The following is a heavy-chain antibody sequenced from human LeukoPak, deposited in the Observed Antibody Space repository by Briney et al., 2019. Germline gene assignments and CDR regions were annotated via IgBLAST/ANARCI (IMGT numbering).Heavy chain of an antibody. CDR1: GFTVSSNY. CDR2: IYSGGST. Sequence: AGGSLRLSCAAFGFTVSSNYMSWVRQAPGKGLEWVSVIYSGGSTYYADSVKGRFTISRDNSKNTLYLQMNSLRAEDTAVYYCARDSDYYDSRGSLGAYWGQGTLVTVSS. J-gene: IGHJ4*02. V-gene: IGHV3-53*01. CDR3: ARDSDYYDSRGSLGAY. D-gene: IGHD3-22*01.